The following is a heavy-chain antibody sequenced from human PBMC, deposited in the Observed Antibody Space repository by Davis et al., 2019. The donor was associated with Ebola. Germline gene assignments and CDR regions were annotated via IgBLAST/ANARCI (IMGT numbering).Heavy chain of an antibody. Sequence: GESLKISCAASGFTVSSYFLGWVRQGPARGLEWLSFIHSDGVTHYADSVRGRFIVSRDSSKNTVYLQVNSLGVEDTAVYYCARAGISVANKCYFDSWGQGTLVTVSS. D-gene: IGHD5-12*01. CDR3: ARAGISVANKCYFDS. CDR2: IHSDGVT. CDR1: GFTVSSYF. V-gene: IGHV3-66*01. J-gene: IGHJ4*02.